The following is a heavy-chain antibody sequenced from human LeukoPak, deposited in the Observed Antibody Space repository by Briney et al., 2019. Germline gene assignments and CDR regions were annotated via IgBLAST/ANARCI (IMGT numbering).Heavy chain of an antibody. Sequence: GSLRLSCAASGFTFSSYSMNWVRQAPGKGLEWVSFISSSSSYIYYADSVKGRFTISRDNAKNSLYLQMNSLRAEDTAVYYCARGGGSYPYYFDYWGQGTLVTVSS. CDR1: GFTFSSYS. V-gene: IGHV3-21*01. CDR2: ISSSSSYI. J-gene: IGHJ4*02. CDR3: ARGGGSYPYYFDY. D-gene: IGHD1-26*01.